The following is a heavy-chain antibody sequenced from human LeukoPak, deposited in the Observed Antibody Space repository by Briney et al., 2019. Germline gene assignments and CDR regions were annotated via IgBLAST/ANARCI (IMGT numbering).Heavy chain of an antibody. CDR2: INIGGST. Sequence: GGSLRLSCAASGFTFDDYGMSWVRQAPGKGLEWFSVINIGGSTYYADSVKGRFTISGDNSKNTLYLQMNSLRAEDTAMYYCAGHGVMGDAFDIWGQGTMVTVSS. V-gene: IGHV3-66*04. CDR1: GFTFDDYG. J-gene: IGHJ3*02. D-gene: IGHD2-8*01. CDR3: AGHGVMGDAFDI.